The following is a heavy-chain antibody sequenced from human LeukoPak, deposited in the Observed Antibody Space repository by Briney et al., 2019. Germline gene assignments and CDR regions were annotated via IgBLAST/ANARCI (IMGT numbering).Heavy chain of an antibody. CDR2: ISAYNGNT. CDR1: GYTFTSYG. D-gene: IGHD1-1*01. Sequence: ASVKVSCKASGYTFTSYGISWVRQAPGQGLEWMGWISAYNGNTNYAQKLQGRVTMTTDTSTSTAYMELRSLRSDATAVYYCARAELESGYYYYYMDVWGKGTTVTVSS. CDR3: ARAELESGYYYYYMDV. V-gene: IGHV1-18*01. J-gene: IGHJ6*03.